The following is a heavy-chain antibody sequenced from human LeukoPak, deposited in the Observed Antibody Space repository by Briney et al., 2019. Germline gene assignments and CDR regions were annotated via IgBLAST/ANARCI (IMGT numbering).Heavy chain of an antibody. CDR3: ARDEVRGYSGYDLVY. CDR2: INPSGGST. V-gene: IGHV1-46*01. CDR1: GYTFTSYY. Sequence: ASVKVSCKASGYTFTSYYMHWVRQAPGQGLEWMGIINPSGGSTSYAQKFQGRVTMTRDTSTSTVYMELSSLRSEDTAVYYCARDEVRGYSGYDLVYWGQGTLVIVSS. J-gene: IGHJ4*02. D-gene: IGHD5-12*01.